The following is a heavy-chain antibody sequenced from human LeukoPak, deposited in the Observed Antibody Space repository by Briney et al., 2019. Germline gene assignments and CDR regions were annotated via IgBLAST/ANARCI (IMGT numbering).Heavy chain of an antibody. CDR3: ATSSGWRYYFDY. D-gene: IGHD6-19*01. V-gene: IGHV4-30-2*01. Sequence: PSETLSLTCAVSSGSISSGGYSWSWIRQPPGKGLEWIGYIYHSGSTYYNPSLKSRVTISVDRSKNQFSLKLSSVTAADTAVYYCATSSGWRYYFDYWGQGTLVTVSS. J-gene: IGHJ4*02. CDR2: IYHSGST. CDR1: SGSISSGGYS.